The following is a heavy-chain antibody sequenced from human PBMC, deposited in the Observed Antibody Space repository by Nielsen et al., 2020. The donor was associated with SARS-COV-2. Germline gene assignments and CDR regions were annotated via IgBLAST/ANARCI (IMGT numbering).Heavy chain of an antibody. J-gene: IGHJ6*03. CDR1: GGSFSGYY. CDR2: INHSGST. CDR3: ATSTGCSSTSCPPYYYYMDV. V-gene: IGHV4-34*01. D-gene: IGHD2-2*01. Sequence: SETLSLTCAVYGGSFSGYYWSWIRQPPGKGLEWIGEINHSGSTNYNPSLKSRVTISVDTSKNQFSLKLSSVTAADTAVYYCATSTGCSSTSCPPYYYYMDVWGKGTTVTVSS.